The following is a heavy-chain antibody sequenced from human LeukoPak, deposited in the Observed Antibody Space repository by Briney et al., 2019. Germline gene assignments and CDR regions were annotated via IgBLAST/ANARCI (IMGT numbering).Heavy chain of an antibody. CDR1: GFTFRNYA. J-gene: IGHJ5*02. Sequence: PGGSLRLSCAPSGFTFRNYAMHWVRQAPGKGLEWVAVISYDGSNKYYADSVKGRFTISRDNSKNTVYLQMNSLRAEDTAVYYCARGVVVVVAATSNWFDPWGQGTLVTVSS. V-gene: IGHV3-30*04. CDR2: ISYDGSNK. D-gene: IGHD2-15*01. CDR3: ARGVVVVVAATSNWFDP.